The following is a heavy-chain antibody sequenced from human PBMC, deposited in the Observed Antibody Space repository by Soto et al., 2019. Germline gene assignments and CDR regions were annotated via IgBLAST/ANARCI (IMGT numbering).Heavy chain of an antibody. CDR3: ARDGLDCSSTSCYTPTHMDV. CDR1: GFTFSSYS. Sequence: LRLSCAASGFTFSSYSMNWVRQAPGKGLEWVSYISSSSSTIYYADSVKGRFTISRDNAKNSLYLQMNSLRDEDTAVYYCARDGLDCSSTSCYTPTHMDVWGQGTTVTVSS. CDR2: ISSSSSTI. D-gene: IGHD2-2*02. J-gene: IGHJ6*02. V-gene: IGHV3-48*02.